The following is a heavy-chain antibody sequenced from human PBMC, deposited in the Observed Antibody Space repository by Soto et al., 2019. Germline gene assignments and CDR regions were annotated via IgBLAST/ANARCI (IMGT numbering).Heavy chain of an antibody. CDR2: IYYSGTT. CDR1: GYSISSSNW. CDR3: GRRAIHGPIAY. Sequence: QVQLQESGPGLVKPSDTLSLTCAVSGYSISSSNWWGWIRQPPGKGLEWIGYIYYSGTTYYNPSLKSPVNMSVDTSKHQSPLKLTSATAVDTAVYYCGRRAIHGPIAYWGQGTLVTVSS. D-gene: IGHD2-8*01. V-gene: IGHV4-28*01. J-gene: IGHJ4*02.